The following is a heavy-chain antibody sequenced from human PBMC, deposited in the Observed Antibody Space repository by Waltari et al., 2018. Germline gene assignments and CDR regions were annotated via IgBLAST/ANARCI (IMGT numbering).Heavy chain of an antibody. Sequence: QVQLVQSGAEVKKPGASVKVSCKASGYPFTSYAIHWVRQAPGQRLEWMGWINAGNGNTKYSQKFQGRVTITRDTSASTAYMELSSLRSEDTAVYYCARDRRYYYDSSGSGYYFDYWGQGTLVTVSS. D-gene: IGHD3-22*01. J-gene: IGHJ4*02. CDR2: INAGNGNT. CDR1: GYPFTSYA. CDR3: ARDRRYYYDSSGSGYYFDY. V-gene: IGHV1-3*01.